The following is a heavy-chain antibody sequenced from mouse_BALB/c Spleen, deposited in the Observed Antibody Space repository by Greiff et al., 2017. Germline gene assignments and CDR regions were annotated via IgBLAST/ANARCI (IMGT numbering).Heavy chain of an antibody. Sequence: EVQRVESGGGLVKPGGSLKLSCAASGFTFSSYAMSWVRQTPEKRLEWVASISSGGSTYYPDSVKGRFTISRDNARNILYLQMSSLRSEDTAMYYCARKYGNSWFAYWGQGTLVTVSA. CDR1: GFTFSSYA. V-gene: IGHV5-6-5*01. CDR3: ARKYGNSWFAY. CDR2: ISSGGST. J-gene: IGHJ3*01. D-gene: IGHD2-10*02.